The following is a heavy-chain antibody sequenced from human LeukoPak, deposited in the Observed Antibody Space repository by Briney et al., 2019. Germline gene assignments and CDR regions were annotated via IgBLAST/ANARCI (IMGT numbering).Heavy chain of an antibody. CDR1: GFTFSSYW. J-gene: IGHJ4*02. CDR2: IKSDGSTT. V-gene: IGHV3-74*01. CDR3: ARVVDTHFDY. D-gene: IGHD5-18*01. Sequence: PGRSLRLSCAASGFTFSSYWMHWVRQPPGKGLVWVSRIKSDGSTTTYADSVKGRFTISRDNAKNTLYLQMNSLRAEDTAVYYCARVVDTHFDYWGQGTLVTVSS.